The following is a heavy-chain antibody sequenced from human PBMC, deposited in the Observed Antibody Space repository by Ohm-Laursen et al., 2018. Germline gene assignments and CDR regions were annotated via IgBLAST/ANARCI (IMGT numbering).Heavy chain of an antibody. CDR2: ISAYNGNT. CDR3: ARETMTSGWFDP. CDR1: GYTFTSYG. V-gene: IGHV1-18*01. D-gene: IGHD3-22*01. J-gene: IGHJ5*02. Sequence: ASVKVSCNASGYTFTSYGISWVRQAPGQGLEWMGWISAYNGNTNYAQKLQGRVTMTTDTSTSTAYMELRSLRSDDTAVYCCARETMTSGWFDPWGQGTLVTVSS.